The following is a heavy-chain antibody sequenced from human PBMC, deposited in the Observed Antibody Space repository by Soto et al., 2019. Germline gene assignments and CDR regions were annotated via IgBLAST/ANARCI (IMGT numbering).Heavy chain of an antibody. Sequence: SETLSLNRPVSGGSISSYYRSWIRKPPGKGLEWIGYIYYSGSTNYNPSLKSRVTISVDTSKNQFSLKLSSVTAADTAVYYCARVHWVMREMWFNPWGQGTLVTVSS. D-gene: IGHD3-16*01. CDR2: IYYSGST. J-gene: IGHJ5*02. CDR1: GGSISSYY. V-gene: IGHV4-59*01. CDR3: ARVHWVMREMWFNP.